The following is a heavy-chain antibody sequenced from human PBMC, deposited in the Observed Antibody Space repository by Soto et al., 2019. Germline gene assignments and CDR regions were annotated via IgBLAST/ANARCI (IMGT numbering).Heavy chain of an antibody. J-gene: IGHJ4*02. Sequence: TGGSLRLSCAASGFTFSSYWMHWVRQAPGKGLVWVSRINSDGSSTTYADSVKGRFTISRDSAKNTLYLQMNNLRAEDTAVYYCARDPAPGGWYDYWGQGTLVTVSS. CDR2: INSDGSST. D-gene: IGHD6-19*01. CDR1: GFTFSSYW. V-gene: IGHV3-74*03. CDR3: ARDPAPGGWYDY.